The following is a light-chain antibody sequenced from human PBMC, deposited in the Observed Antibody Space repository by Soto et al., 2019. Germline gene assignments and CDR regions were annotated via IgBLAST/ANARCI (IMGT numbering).Light chain of an antibody. V-gene: IGLV2-23*02. Sequence: QSVLTQPASVSGSPGQSITISCTGTSSDVGSYNLVSWYQQHPGKAPKLMIYEVSKRPSGVYNRFSGSKSGNTASLTSSGLQADDEADYYCCSYAGSSNVFGTGTKLTVL. CDR2: EVS. J-gene: IGLJ1*01. CDR1: SSDVGSYNL. CDR3: CSYAGSSNV.